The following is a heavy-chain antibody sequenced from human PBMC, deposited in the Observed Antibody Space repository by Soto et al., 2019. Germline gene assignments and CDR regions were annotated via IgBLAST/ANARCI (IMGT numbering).Heavy chain of an antibody. CDR3: ARGDV. V-gene: IGHV1-24*01. J-gene: IGHJ6*02. Sequence: ASVKVSCEVSRYTLTELSMHWVRQAPGKGLEWMGGFDPEDGETIYAQKFQGRVTITADESTSTAYMELSSLRSEDTAVYYCARGDVWGQGTTVTVSS. CDR1: RYTLTELS. CDR2: FDPEDGET.